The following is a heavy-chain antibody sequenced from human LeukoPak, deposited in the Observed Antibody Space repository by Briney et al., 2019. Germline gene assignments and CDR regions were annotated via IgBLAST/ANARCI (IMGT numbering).Heavy chain of an antibody. J-gene: IGHJ5*02. V-gene: IGHV1-3*01. Sequence: ASVKVSCKASGYTFTSFAIHWVRQAPGQRLEWMGWINAGNGNTKYSQKFQGRVTISRDTSASTAYMELSSLRSEDTAVYFCARTAYDILTGEIYNWFDPWGQGTLVTVSS. CDR1: GYTFTSFA. CDR2: INAGNGNT. D-gene: IGHD3-9*01. CDR3: ARTAYDILTGEIYNWFDP.